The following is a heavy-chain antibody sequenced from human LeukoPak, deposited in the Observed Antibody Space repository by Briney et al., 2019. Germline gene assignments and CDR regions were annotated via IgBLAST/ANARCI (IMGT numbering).Heavy chain of an antibody. V-gene: IGHV3-23*01. D-gene: IGHD2-2*01. J-gene: IGHJ4*02. CDR1: GFTFSSYA. Sequence: GGSLRLSCAASGFTFSSYAMSWVRRAPGKGLEWVSAISGSGGSTYYADSVKGRFTISRDNSKNTLYLQMNSLRAEDTAVYYCARDSGPLCSSTSCSFDYWGQGTLVTVSS. CDR2: ISGSGGST. CDR3: ARDSGPLCSSTSCSFDY.